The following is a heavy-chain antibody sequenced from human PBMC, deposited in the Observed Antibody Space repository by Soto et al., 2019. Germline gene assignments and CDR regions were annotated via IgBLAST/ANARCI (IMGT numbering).Heavy chain of an antibody. D-gene: IGHD2-21*02. CDR2: IYYSGSI. V-gene: IGHV4-30-4*08. Sequence: SETLSLTCTVSGGSISIDNYHWTWIRQSPGKGLEWIGYIYYSGSIFYNPSFKSRVTISVDTSKNQFSLQLSSVTAADTAVYFCAREDDGGDRDYYGLDVWGQGTTVTVSS. CDR3: AREDDGGDRDYYGLDV. J-gene: IGHJ6*02. CDR1: GGSISIDNYH.